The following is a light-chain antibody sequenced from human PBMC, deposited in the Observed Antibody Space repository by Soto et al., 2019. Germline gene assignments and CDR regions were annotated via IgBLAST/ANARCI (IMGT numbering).Light chain of an antibody. Sequence: EIVLTQSTATLSLSPGERATLSCRASQSVSRYLAWYQQKPGQAPRLLIYDASNRATGIPARFSGSGSGTDFTLTISRLEPEDFAVYYCQQRSNWPITFGQGTRLEI. V-gene: IGKV3-11*01. CDR2: DAS. CDR1: QSVSRY. J-gene: IGKJ5*01. CDR3: QQRSNWPIT.